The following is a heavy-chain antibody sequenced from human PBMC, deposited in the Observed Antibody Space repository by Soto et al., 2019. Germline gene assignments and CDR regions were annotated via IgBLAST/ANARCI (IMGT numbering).Heavy chain of an antibody. D-gene: IGHD6-13*01. Sequence: EASVKVYCKASGYTFTSYYMHWVRQAPGQGLEWMGIINPSGGSTSYAQKFQGRVTMTRDTSTSTVYMELSSLRSEDTAVYYCARRKREEYSSSWYRHERYYFDYWGQGTLVTVSS. CDR1: GYTFTSYY. V-gene: IGHV1-46*03. CDR2: INPSGGST. J-gene: IGHJ4*02. CDR3: ARRKREEYSSSWYRHERYYFDY.